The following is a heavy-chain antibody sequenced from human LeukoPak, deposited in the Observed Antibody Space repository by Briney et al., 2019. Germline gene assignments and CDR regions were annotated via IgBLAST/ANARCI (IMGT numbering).Heavy chain of an antibody. CDR2: IIPIFGTA. Sequence: GASVKVSCKASGGTFSSYAISWVRQAPGQGLEWMGGIIPIFGTANYAQKFQGRVTITADESTSTAYLELSSLRAEDTAVYYCARSPKSTLTQRIFASAGWFDPWGQGTLVTVSS. J-gene: IGHJ5*02. CDR1: GGTFSSYA. V-gene: IGHV1-69*13. D-gene: IGHD3-3*01. CDR3: ARSPKSTLTQRIFASAGWFDP.